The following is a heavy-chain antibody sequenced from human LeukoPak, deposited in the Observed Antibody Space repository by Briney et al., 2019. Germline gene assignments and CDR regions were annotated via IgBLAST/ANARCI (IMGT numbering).Heavy chain of an antibody. J-gene: IGHJ4*02. CDR2: IYYSGST. V-gene: IGHV4-39*07. Sequence: SETLSLTCTVSGGSISSSSYYWGWIRQPPGKGLEWIGSIYYSGSTYYNPSLKSRVTISVDTSKNQFSLKLSSVTAADTAVYYCARVAYYDSSGYLFDYWGQGTLVTVSS. D-gene: IGHD3-22*01. CDR1: GGSISSSSYY. CDR3: ARVAYYDSSGYLFDY.